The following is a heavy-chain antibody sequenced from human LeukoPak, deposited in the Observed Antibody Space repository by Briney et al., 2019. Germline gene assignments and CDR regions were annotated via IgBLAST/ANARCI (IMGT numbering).Heavy chain of an antibody. CDR1: ESAFSTYN. CDR3: ARVAAGYSVNYFDY. V-gene: IGHV3-48*02. J-gene: IGHJ4*02. Sequence: GGSLRLSCAASESAFSTYNMNWVRQAPGKGLEWVSYISTGSSTTYYEDSVKGRFTISRGNVENSLYLQMNSLRDEDTAVYYCARVAAGYSVNYFDYWGQGTLVTVSS. CDR2: ISTGSSTT. D-gene: IGHD2-15*01.